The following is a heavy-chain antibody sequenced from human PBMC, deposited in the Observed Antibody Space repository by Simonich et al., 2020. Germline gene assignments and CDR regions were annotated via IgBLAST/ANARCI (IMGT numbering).Heavy chain of an antibody. CDR3: ARWIAVAGTGAYGMDV. Sequence: EVQLVESGGGLVKPGGSLRLSCAASGFTFSSYSMNWVRQAPGKGLGWVSSISSSSSYIYYADSVKGRFTISRNNAKNSLYLKMNSLRAEDTAVYYCARWIAVAGTGAYGMDVWGQGTTVTVSS. V-gene: IGHV3-21*01. CDR1: GFTFSSYS. D-gene: IGHD6-19*01. J-gene: IGHJ6*02. CDR2: ISSSSSYI.